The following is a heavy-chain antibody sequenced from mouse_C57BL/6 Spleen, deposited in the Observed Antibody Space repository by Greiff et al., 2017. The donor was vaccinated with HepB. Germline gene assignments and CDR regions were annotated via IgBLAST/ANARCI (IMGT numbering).Heavy chain of an antibody. V-gene: IGHV5-17*01. Sequence: EVKLVESGGGLVKPGGSLKLSCAASGFTFSDYGMHWVRQAPETGLEWVAYISSGSSTIYYADTVKGRFTISRDNAKNTLFLQMTSLRSEDTAMYYCASEIYYDYDRFAYWGQGTLVTVSA. D-gene: IGHD2-4*01. CDR3: ASEIYYDYDRFAY. CDR2: ISSGSSTI. CDR1: GFTFSDYG. J-gene: IGHJ3*01.